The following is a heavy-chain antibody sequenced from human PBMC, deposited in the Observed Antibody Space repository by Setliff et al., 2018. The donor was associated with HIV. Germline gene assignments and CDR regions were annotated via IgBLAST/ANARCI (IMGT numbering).Heavy chain of an antibody. J-gene: IGHJ4*02. Sequence: ASVKVSCKASGYTFTSYGISWVRQAPGQGLEWMGVIKPRGGGTNYARQFQGRATMTRDTSTDTVFMELNSLRSEDTAVYYCARDWEFLDYYDSSGHPEYYFDYWGQGTLVTVSS. CDR1: GYTFTSYG. CDR2: IKPRGGGT. V-gene: IGHV1-46*01. CDR3: ARDWEFLDYYDSSGHPEYYFDY. D-gene: IGHD3-22*01.